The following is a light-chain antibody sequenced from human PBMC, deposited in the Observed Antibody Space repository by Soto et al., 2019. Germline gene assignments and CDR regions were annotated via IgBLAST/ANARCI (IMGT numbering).Light chain of an antibody. V-gene: IGKV3-15*01. J-gene: IGKJ4*01. CDR3: LQYNNWLT. Sequence: EIVMTQSPATLSVSPGERATLSCRASQSVRNDLAWYQQKPGQAPRFLIYGASTRATDIPARFSGSGSGTEFTLTINSLQSEDFAVYYCLQYNNWLTFGGGTKVEIK. CDR2: GAS. CDR1: QSVRND.